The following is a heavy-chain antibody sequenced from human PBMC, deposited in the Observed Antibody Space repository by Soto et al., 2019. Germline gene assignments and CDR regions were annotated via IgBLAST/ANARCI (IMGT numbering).Heavy chain of an antibody. V-gene: IGHV1-3*01. CDR3: ARVYCSGGSCYGIDY. Sequence: ASVKVSCKASGYTFTSYAMHWVRQAPGQRLEWMGWINAGNGNTKYSQRFQGRVTITRDTSASTAYMELSSLRSDDTAVYYCARVYCSGGSCYGIDYWGQGTLVTVSS. J-gene: IGHJ4*02. CDR1: GYTFTSYA. CDR2: INAGNGNT. D-gene: IGHD2-15*01.